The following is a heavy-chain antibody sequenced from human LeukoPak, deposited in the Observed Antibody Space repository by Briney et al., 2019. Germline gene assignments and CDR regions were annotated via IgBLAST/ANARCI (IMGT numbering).Heavy chain of an antibody. Sequence: PGGSLRLSCAASGFTFSRNYMSWVRQAPGKGLEWVSLTYSDGSTSYTESVKGRFTISRDNSKNTLSLQLNSLRAEDTAVYYCARDGGSSTKEPTGGYYYYGMDVWGQGTTVTVFS. CDR3: ARDGGSSTKEPTGGYYYYGMDV. J-gene: IGHJ6*02. CDR1: GFTFSRNY. V-gene: IGHV3-53*01. D-gene: IGHD1-1*01. CDR2: TYSDGST.